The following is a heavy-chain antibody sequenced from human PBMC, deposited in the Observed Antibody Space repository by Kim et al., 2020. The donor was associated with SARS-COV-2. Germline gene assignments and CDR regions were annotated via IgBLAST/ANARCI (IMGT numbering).Heavy chain of an antibody. CDR2: IYYSGST. Sequence: SETLSLTCTVSGGSVSSGSYYWSWIRQPPGKGLEWIGYIYYSGSTNYNPSLKSRVTISVDTSKNQFSLKLSSVTAADTGVYYCARARTHIVVVVAATVWFYPWGQGALVSVSS. CDR3: ARARTHIVVVVAATVWFYP. J-gene: IGHJ5*02. V-gene: IGHV4-61*01. CDR1: GGSVSSGSYY. D-gene: IGHD2-15*01.